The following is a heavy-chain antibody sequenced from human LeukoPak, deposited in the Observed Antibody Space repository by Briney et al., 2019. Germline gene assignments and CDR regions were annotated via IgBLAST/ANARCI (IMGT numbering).Heavy chain of an antibody. V-gene: IGHV4-39*07. D-gene: IGHD3-10*01. CDR3: ARDQSGYYGSGSYYHFDY. J-gene: IGHJ4*02. CDR1: GGSISSSSYY. CDR2: IYYSGST. Sequence: PSETLSLTYTVSGGSISSSSYYWGWIRQPPGKGLEWIGSIYYSGSTYYNPSLKSRVTISVDTSKNQFSLKLSSVTAADTAVYYCARDQSGYYGSGSYYHFDYWGQGTLVTVSS.